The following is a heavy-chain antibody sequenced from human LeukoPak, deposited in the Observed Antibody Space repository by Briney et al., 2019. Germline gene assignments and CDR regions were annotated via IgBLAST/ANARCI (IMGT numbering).Heavy chain of an antibody. V-gene: IGHV4-59*08. CDR1: GGSISSYY. CDR2: IYYSGST. CDR3: ARLPSWPYYFDY. Sequence: PSETLSLTCTVSGGSISSYYWSWIRQPPGKGLEWIGYIYYSGSTNYNPSLKSRVTISVDTSKNQFSLKLSSVTAADTAVYYCARLPSWPYYFDYWGQGTLVTVSS. D-gene: IGHD2-2*01. J-gene: IGHJ4*02.